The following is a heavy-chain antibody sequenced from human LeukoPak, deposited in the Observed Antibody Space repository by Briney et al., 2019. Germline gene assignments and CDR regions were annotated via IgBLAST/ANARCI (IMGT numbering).Heavy chain of an antibody. CDR3: TIDLMTGFSSGWHFAY. CDR1: GLTFKNFA. V-gene: IGHV3-23*01. CDR2: SSVDEDSI. Sequence: GGSLRLSCAASGLTFKNFAMSWVRQAPGKGLEWLAVSSVDEDSIHYADSVRGHFVISTDNSENTSYLHMNSLRAEDTAVYYCTIDLMTGFSSGWHFAYWGQGTLVTVSS. D-gene: IGHD6-19*01. J-gene: IGHJ4*02.